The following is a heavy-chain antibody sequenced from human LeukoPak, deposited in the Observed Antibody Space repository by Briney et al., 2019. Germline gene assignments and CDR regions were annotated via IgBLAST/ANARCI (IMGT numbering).Heavy chain of an antibody. CDR1: GFTFSSYG. J-gene: IGHJ4*02. D-gene: IGHD6-13*01. CDR3: AKDQGRIAAAGPNFDY. CDR2: IWYDGGNK. Sequence: PGGSLRLPCAASGFTFSSYGMHWVRQAPGKGLEWVAVIWYDGGNKYYADSVKGRFTISRDNSKNTLYLQMNSLRAEDTAVYYCAKDQGRIAAAGPNFDYWGQGTLVTVSS. V-gene: IGHV3-33*06.